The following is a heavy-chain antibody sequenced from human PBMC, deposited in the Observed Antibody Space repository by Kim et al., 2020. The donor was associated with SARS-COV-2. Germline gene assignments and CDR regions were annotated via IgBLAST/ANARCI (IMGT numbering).Heavy chain of an antibody. V-gene: IGHV3-72*01. J-gene: IGHJ4*02. Sequence: GGSLRLSCAASGFTFSDHYMDWVRQAPGKGLEWVGRTRNKANSYTTEYAASVKGRFTISRDDSKNSLYLQMNSLKTEDTAVYYCARDHNVLLWFGEPLLEYWGQGTLVTVSS. D-gene: IGHD3-10*01. CDR1: GFTFSDHY. CDR2: TRNKANSYTT. CDR3: ARDHNVLLWFGEPLLEY.